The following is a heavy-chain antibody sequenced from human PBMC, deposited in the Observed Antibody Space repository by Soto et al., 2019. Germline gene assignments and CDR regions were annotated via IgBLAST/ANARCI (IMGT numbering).Heavy chain of an antibody. J-gene: IGHJ4*02. CDR1: GFTFSSYA. Sequence: EVQLLESGGGLVQPGGSLRLSCAASGFTFSSYAMSWVRQAPGKRLEWVSAISGSGGSTYYADSVKGRFTISRDNSKTTLYLQMNSLRAEDTAVYYCAKGIAARPDYSDYWGQGTLLTVSS. D-gene: IGHD6-6*01. CDR3: AKGIAARPDYSDY. CDR2: ISGSGGST. V-gene: IGHV3-23*01.